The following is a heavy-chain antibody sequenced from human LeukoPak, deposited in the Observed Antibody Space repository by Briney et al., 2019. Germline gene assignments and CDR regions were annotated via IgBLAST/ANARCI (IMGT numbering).Heavy chain of an antibody. CDR3: ARDESGGAGFDP. J-gene: IGHJ5*02. V-gene: IGHV1-2*02. CDR1: GYTFTGYY. CDR2: INPNSGGT. Sequence: ASVKVSCKASGYTFTGYYMHWVRQAPGQGLEWMGWINPNSGGTNYAQKFQGRVTMTRDTSISTAYMELSRLRSDDTAVYYCARDESGGAGFDPWGQGTLVTVSS. D-gene: IGHD1-26*01.